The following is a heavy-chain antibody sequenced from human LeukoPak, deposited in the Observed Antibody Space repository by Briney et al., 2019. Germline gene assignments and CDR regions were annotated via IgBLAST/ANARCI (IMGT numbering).Heavy chain of an antibody. D-gene: IGHD4-17*01. CDR2: ISYDGSNK. V-gene: IGHV3-30*04. CDR1: GFTFSSYA. J-gene: IGHJ4*02. CDR3: ARDSRLRDGLDY. Sequence: GGSLRLSCAASGFTFSSYAMHWVRQAPGKGLEWVAVISYDGSNKYYADSVKGRFTIPRDNSKNTLYLQMNSLRAEDTAVYYCARDSRLRDGLDYWGQGTLVTVSS.